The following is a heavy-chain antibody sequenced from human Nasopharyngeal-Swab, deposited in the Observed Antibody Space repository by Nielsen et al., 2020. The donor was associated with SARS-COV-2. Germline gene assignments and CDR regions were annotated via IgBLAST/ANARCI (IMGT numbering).Heavy chain of an antibody. J-gene: IGHJ4*02. CDR2: INAGNGNT. CDR3: ARGGSGSYLPIY. Sequence: LVRQAPGQRLEWMGWINAGNGNTKYSQKFQGRVTITRDTSASTAYMELSSLRSEDTAVYYCARGGSGSYLPIYWGQGTLVTVSS. V-gene: IGHV1-3*01. D-gene: IGHD1-26*01.